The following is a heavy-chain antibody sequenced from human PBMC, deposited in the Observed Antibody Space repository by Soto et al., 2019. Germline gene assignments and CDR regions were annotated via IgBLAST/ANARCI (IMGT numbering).Heavy chain of an antibody. CDR3: ARSIVVVTALDY. CDR2: INACNGNT. CDR1: GYTFTSYG. Sequence: GASVKVSCKASGYTFTSYGISWVRQAPGQRLEWMGWINACNGNTKYAQKFQGRVTITRDTSTSTAYMELSSLRSEDTAVYYCARSIVVVTALDYWGQGTLVTVSS. D-gene: IGHD2-21*02. J-gene: IGHJ4*02. V-gene: IGHV1-18*01.